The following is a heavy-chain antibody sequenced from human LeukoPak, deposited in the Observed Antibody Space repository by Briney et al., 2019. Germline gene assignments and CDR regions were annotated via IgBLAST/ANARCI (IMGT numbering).Heavy chain of an antibody. CDR2: INPSGGST. D-gene: IGHD6-13*01. Sequence: GASVKVSCKASGYTFTSYYMHWVRQAPGQGLEWMGIINPSGGSTSYAQKFQGRVTMTRDTSTSTVYMELSSLRSEDTAVYYCARDPGYSSRLVSVYYYYMDAWGKGTTVTVSS. J-gene: IGHJ6*03. V-gene: IGHV1-46*01. CDR1: GYTFTSYY. CDR3: ARDPGYSSRLVSVYYYYMDA.